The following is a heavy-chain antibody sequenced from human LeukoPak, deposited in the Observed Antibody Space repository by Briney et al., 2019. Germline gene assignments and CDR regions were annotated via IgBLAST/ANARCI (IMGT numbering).Heavy chain of an antibody. D-gene: IGHD3-22*01. CDR2: IYYSGST. Sequence: PSETLSLTCTVSGSSISSSSYYWGWIRQPPGKGLEWIGSIYYSGSTYYDPSLKSRVTISVDTSKNQFSLKLSSVTAADTAVYYCARDAEDSSGYSFDYWGQGTLVTVSS. CDR3: ARDAEDSSGYSFDY. V-gene: IGHV4-39*07. J-gene: IGHJ4*02. CDR1: GSSISSSSYY.